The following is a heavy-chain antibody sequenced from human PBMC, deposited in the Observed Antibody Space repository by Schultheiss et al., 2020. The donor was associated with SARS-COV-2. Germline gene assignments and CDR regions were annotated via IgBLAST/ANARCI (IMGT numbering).Heavy chain of an antibody. J-gene: IGHJ4*02. CDR3: ARNRGGDYGGYLFDS. V-gene: IGHV4-59*12. D-gene: IGHD4-17*01. CDR1: GGSIRSFS. Sequence: SETLSLTCTVSGGSIRSFSWSWIRQPPGKGLQWIGHIYYSDTTNYNPSLKSRVTMSRDTSKNQLFLRLNSVTAADTAVYYCARNRGGDYGGYLFDSWGQGTLVTVSS. CDR2: IYYSDTT.